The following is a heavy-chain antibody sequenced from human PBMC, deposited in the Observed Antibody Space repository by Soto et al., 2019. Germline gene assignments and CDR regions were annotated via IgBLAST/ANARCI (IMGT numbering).Heavy chain of an antibody. V-gene: IGHV1-69*02. Sequence: QVQLVQSGAEGKKPGSSVKVSCKASGDTFNFYTINWVRQAPGLGLEWMGRFNPILSFSNSALKFQGRVTLTADKSTSTAYMVLSSLRSEDTAIYYCATSFGWGSRAFDYWGQGALVTVSS. D-gene: IGHD3-16*01. CDR1: GDTFNFYT. CDR3: ATSFGWGSRAFDY. CDR2: FNPILSFS. J-gene: IGHJ4*02.